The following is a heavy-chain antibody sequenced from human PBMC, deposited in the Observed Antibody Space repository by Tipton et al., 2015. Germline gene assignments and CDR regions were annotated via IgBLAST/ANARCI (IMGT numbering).Heavy chain of an antibody. CDR1: GGSISGTSYY. D-gene: IGHD3-22*01. Sequence: TLSLTCTVSGGSISGTSYYWGWIRQPPGKGLEWIGSIYESGSTYYNPSLKSRITISVDTSKNQFSLKLSSVTAADTAVYYCARDSSGYYPSIDYWGQGTLVTVSS. V-gene: IGHV4-39*02. CDR3: ARDSSGYYPSIDY. J-gene: IGHJ4*02. CDR2: IYESGST.